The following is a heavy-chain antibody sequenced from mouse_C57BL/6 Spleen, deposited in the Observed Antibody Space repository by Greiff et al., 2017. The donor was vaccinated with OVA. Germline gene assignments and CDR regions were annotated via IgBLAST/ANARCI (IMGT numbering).Heavy chain of an antibody. CDR1: GFSLTSYG. Sequence: VQLQQSGPGLVQPSQSLSITCTVSGFSLTSYGVHWVRQSPGKGLEWLGVIWSGGSTDYNAAFISRLSISKDNTKSQVFFKMNSLQADDTAIYYCARLDSSGYVAWFAYWGQGTLVTVSA. J-gene: IGHJ3*01. V-gene: IGHV2-2*01. CDR3: ARLDSSGYVAWFAY. D-gene: IGHD3-2*02. CDR2: IWSGGST.